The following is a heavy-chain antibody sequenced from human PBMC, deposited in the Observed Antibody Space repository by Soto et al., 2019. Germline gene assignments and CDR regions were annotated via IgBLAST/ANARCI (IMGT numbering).Heavy chain of an antibody. Sequence: VQLVESGGGSVQPGGSLRLSCAVSGFTFSSFWMHWVRQAPGEGLVWVSRINTDGSSTSYADSVKGRFTISRDNAKNTLYLQMNSLRVEDTAMYYCAKRGVDTFGLSYWGQGTLVTVSS. D-gene: IGHD3-10*01. CDR1: GFTFSSFW. V-gene: IGHV3-74*01. CDR2: INTDGSST. CDR3: AKRGVDTFGLSY. J-gene: IGHJ4*02.